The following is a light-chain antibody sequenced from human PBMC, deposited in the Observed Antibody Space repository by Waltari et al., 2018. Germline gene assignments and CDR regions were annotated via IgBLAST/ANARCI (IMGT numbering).Light chain of an antibody. CDR2: LGS. J-gene: IGKJ5*01. V-gene: IGKV2-28*01. CDR3: MQALQTPIT. Sequence: DIVMTQSPPSLPVTPGEPASISCGSSQSLLQTNGYNYLDWYLQKPGQSPQVLIYLGSNRASGVPDRFSGSGSGTDFTLKISRVEAEDVGVYYCMQALQTPITFGQGTRLEIK. CDR1: QSLLQTNGYNY.